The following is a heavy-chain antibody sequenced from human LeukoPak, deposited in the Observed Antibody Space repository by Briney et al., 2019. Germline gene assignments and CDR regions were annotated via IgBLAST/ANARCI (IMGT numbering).Heavy chain of an antibody. D-gene: IGHD6-13*01. V-gene: IGHV4-34*01. CDR2: INHSGST. J-gene: IGHJ4*02. CDR3: ARDSGGSSWLLPGF. Sequence: SETLSLTCAVYGGSFSGYYWSWIRQPPGKELEWIGEINHSGSTNYNPSLKSRVTIPVDTSKNQFSLKLSSVTAADTAVYYCARDSGGSSWLLPGFWGQGTLVTVSS. CDR1: GGSFSGYY.